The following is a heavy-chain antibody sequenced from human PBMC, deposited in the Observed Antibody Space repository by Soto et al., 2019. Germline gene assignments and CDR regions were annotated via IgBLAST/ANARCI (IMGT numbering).Heavy chain of an antibody. J-gene: IGHJ6*02. D-gene: IGHD3-3*01. CDR2: ISRTSNDI. CDR1: GFISRTYG. V-gene: IGHV3-21*01. Sequence: GGSLRLSCAASGFISRTYGMSWVRQAPGKGLEWVSSISRTSNDIYYADSVKGRFTISRDNAKNSLYLQMNSLRADDTAVYYCARNASVSGYYGMDVWGQGTTVTVSS. CDR3: ARNASVSGYYGMDV.